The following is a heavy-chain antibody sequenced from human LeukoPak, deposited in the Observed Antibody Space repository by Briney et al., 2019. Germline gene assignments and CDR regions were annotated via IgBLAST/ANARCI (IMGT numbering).Heavy chain of an antibody. CDR1: GFTFRNSG. D-gene: IGHD4-23*01. V-gene: IGHV3-23*01. CDR3: IVFGGSNH. Sequence: GGSLRLSCAASGFTFRNSGMTWVRQAPGKGLDWVSTITFDGRGTYYAASVKGRFTISRDTSKNTLYLQINSLRVEDTAVYYCIVFGGSNHWGQGTLVTVSS. J-gene: IGHJ5*02. CDR2: ITFDGRGT.